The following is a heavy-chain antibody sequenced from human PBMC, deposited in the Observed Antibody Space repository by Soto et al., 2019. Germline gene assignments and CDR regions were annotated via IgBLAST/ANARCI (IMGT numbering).Heavy chain of an antibody. CDR2: IYFTGST. J-gene: IGHJ4*02. CDR3: ARGNYYYDSSGYYRGGVFDY. D-gene: IGHD3-22*01. V-gene: IGHV4-31*03. CDR1: GGSISSGGYY. Sequence: LSLTCTVSGGSISSGGYYWSWIRQHPGKGLEWIGYIYFTGSTYYNPSLKSRLTISLDTSENQFSLKLSSVTAADTAVYYCARGNYYYDSSGYYRGGVFDYWGQGALVTVSS.